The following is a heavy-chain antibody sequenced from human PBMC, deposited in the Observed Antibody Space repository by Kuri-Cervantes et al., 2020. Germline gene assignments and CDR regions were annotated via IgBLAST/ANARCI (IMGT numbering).Heavy chain of an antibody. Sequence: LSLTCAASGFTFSSYEMNWVRQAPGKGLEWVSSISTSYGYMYYADSVKGRFTISRDSAQNSLYLQMNGLRAEDTAVYYCALPYYDFWSGYYSKTDCWGQGTLVTVSS. CDR2: ISTSYGYM. CDR1: GFTFSSYE. D-gene: IGHD3-3*01. CDR3: ALPYYDFWSGYYSKTDC. V-gene: IGHV3-21*01. J-gene: IGHJ4*02.